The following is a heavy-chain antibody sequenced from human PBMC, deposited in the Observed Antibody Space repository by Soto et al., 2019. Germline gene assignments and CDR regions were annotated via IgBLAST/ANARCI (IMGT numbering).Heavy chain of an antibody. CDR2: IWYDGSNK. D-gene: IGHD1-7*01. V-gene: IGHV3-33*01. CDR3: ARGVRYNWNLATFYYYHVEV. CDR1: GFTFSSYG. J-gene: IGHJ6*03. Sequence: PGGSLRLSCAASGFTFSSYGMHWVRQAPGKGLEWVAVIWYDGSNKYYADSVKGRFTISRDNSKNTLYLQMNSLRAEDTAVYYCARGVRYNWNLATFYYYHVEVWGQGTPVTVPS.